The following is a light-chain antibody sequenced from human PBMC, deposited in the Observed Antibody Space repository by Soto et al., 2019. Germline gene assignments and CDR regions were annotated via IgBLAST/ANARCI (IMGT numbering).Light chain of an antibody. J-gene: IGLJ2*01. CDR2: RNN. CDR3: VQWEDSLSGPVV. CDR1: SSNIGSNY. Sequence: SALTQPPSASGTPGQRVTISCSGSSSNIGSNYVYWYQQLPGTAPKLLIYRNNQRPSGVPDRFSGSKSGTPTSRPISALRYEDEADYYWVQWEDSLSGPVVVGGGTKVTVL. V-gene: IGLV1-47*01.